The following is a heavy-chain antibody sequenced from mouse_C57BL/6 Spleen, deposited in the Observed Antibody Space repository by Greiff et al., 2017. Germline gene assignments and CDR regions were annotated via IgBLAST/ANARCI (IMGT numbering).Heavy chain of an antibody. D-gene: IGHD2-10*02. V-gene: IGHV3-6*01. Sequence: EVQLVESGPGLVKPSQSLSLTCSVTGYSITSGYYWNWIRQFPGNKLEWMGYISYDGSNNYNPSLKNRISITRDTSKDQFFLKLNSVTTEDTATYYCASMYGNLNRYWGQGTTLTVSS. CDR2: ISYDGSN. J-gene: IGHJ2*01. CDR3: ASMYGNLNRY. CDR1: GYSITSGYY.